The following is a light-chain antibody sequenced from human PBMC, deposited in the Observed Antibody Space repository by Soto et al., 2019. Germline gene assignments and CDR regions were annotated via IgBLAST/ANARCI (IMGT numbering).Light chain of an antibody. Sequence: QSALTQPASVSGSPGQSITISCTGTSSDVGAYHYVSWYQQHPGKAPKLMIYDVSDRPSGVSNRFSGSKSGNTASLTSSGLQAEDEADYYCSSYTTSNTLVFGGGTKLTVL. J-gene: IGLJ2*01. CDR3: SSYTTSNTLV. V-gene: IGLV2-14*01. CDR1: SSDVGAYHY. CDR2: DVS.